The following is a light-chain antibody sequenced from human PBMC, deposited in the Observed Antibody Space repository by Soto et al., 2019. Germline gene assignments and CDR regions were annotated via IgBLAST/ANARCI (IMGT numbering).Light chain of an antibody. CDR1: QSLVLSDGNTY. CDR3: MQATQFPPYT. V-gene: IGKV2-24*01. CDR2: KIS. J-gene: IGKJ2*01. Sequence: DIVMTQTPLSSPVTLGQPASISCRSSQSLVLSDGNTYLTWLQQRPGQPPRLLIYKISKRFSGVPERFSGSGAGTDFTLKISRVEAEDVGVYYCMQATQFPPYTFGQGTKLEIK.